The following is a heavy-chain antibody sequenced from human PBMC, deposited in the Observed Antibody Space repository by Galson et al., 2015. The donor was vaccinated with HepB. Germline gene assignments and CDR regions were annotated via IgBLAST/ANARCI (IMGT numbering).Heavy chain of an antibody. D-gene: IGHD2-15*01. V-gene: IGHV3-21*01. CDR1: GFTFSSYS. J-gene: IGHJ6*04. Sequence: SLRLSCAASGFTFSSYSMNWARQAPGKGLEWVSSISSSSSYIYYADSVKGRFTISRDNAKNSLYLQMNSLRAEDTAVYYCARVSVGYCSGGSCPFWGKGTTVTVSS. CDR2: ISSSSSYI. CDR3: ARVSVGYCSGGSCPF.